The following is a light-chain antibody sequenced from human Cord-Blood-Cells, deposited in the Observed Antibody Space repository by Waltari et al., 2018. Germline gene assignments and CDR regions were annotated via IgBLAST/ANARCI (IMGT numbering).Light chain of an antibody. J-gene: IGLJ1*01. V-gene: IGLV2-14*01. CDR1: SSDVGGYNY. CDR2: EVS. CDR3: SSYTSSSTPLYV. Sequence: QSALTQPASVSGSPGQSITISCTGTSSDVGGYNYVSWYQQHPGKAPKLMIYEVSNRPSGVSNRFSVAKSGNTASLTISGLQAEDEADYYCSSYTSSSTPLYVFGTGTKVTVL.